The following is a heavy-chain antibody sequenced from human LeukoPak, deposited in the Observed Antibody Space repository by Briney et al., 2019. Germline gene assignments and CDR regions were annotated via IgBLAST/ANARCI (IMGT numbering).Heavy chain of an antibody. CDR1: GYSFTNYW. Sequence: GESPRISCKGSGYSFTNYWITWVRQMPGKGLEWMGRIDPSDSYTNYSPSFQGHVTISADKSISTAYLQWSSLKASDTAMYYCARVIHLGELSLYDYWGQGTLVTVSS. V-gene: IGHV5-10-1*01. J-gene: IGHJ4*02. D-gene: IGHD3-16*02. CDR3: ARVIHLGELSLYDY. CDR2: IDPSDSYT.